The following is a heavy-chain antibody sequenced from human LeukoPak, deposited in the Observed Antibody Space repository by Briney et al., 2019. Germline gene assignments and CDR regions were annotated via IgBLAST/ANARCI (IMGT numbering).Heavy chain of an antibody. CDR1: GFTFSSYA. CDR2: ISGSGGST. V-gene: IGHV3-23*01. J-gene: IGHJ4*02. Sequence: PGGSLRLSCAASGFTFSSYAMSWVRQAPGKGLEWVSAISGSGGSTYYADSVKGRFTISRDNSKNTLYLQMNSLRAEDTAVYYCAKDFMVRGVIRPDYWGRGTLVTVSS. D-gene: IGHD3-10*01. CDR3: AKDFMVRGVIRPDY.